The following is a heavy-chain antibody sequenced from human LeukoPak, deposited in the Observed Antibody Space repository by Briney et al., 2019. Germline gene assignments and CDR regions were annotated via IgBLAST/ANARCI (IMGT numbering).Heavy chain of an antibody. Sequence: ASVKVSCKASGYTFTSYYMHWVRQAPGQGLEWMGIINPSGGSTSYAQKFQGRVTMTRDTSTSTVYMELSSLRAEDTAVYYCARSNSGSSTVFGPPDAFDIWGQGTMVTVSS. CDR3: ARSNSGSSTVFGPPDAFDI. J-gene: IGHJ3*02. V-gene: IGHV1-46*01. D-gene: IGHD1-26*01. CDR1: GYTFTSYY. CDR2: INPSGGST.